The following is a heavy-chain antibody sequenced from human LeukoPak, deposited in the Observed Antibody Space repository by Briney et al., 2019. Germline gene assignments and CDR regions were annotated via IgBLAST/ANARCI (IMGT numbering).Heavy chain of an antibody. J-gene: IGHJ5*02. D-gene: IGHD5-12*01. CDR1: GGSFSGYY. V-gene: IGHV4-34*01. CDR2: INHSGSS. Sequence: SETLSLTCAVYGGSFSGYYWSWLRQPPGKGLEWIGEINHSGSSNYIPSLKSRVTRAVDTSKNQFSLKLSSVTAADTAVYYSARGRWGGYDLEAYNWFDPWGQGTLVTVSS. CDR3: ARGRWGGYDLEAYNWFDP.